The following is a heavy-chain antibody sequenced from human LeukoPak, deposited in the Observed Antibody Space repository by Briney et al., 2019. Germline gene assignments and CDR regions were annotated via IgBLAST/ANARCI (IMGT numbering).Heavy chain of an antibody. J-gene: IGHJ4*02. Sequence: SETLSLTCAVYGGSFSGYYWSWIRQPPGKGLEWIGEINHSGSTNYNPSLKSRVTISVDTSKNQLSLKLSSVTAADTAVYYCARRPLYYYDSSGYYPPDYWGQGTLVTVSS. V-gene: IGHV4-34*01. CDR2: INHSGST. CDR1: GGSFSGYY. CDR3: ARRPLYYYDSSGYYPPDY. D-gene: IGHD3-22*01.